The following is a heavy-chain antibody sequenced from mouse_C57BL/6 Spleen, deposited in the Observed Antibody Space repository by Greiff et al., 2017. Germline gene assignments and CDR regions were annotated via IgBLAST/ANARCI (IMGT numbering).Heavy chain of an antibody. D-gene: IGHD2-4*01. Sequence: ESGPGLVKPSQSLSLTCSVTGYSITSGYYWNWIRQFPGNKLEWMGYISYDGSNNYNPSLKNRISITRDTSKNQFFLKLNSVTTEDTATYYCARADDYDGGFAYWGQGTLVTVSA. V-gene: IGHV3-6*01. J-gene: IGHJ3*01. CDR1: GYSITSGYY. CDR2: ISYDGSN. CDR3: ARADDYDGGFAY.